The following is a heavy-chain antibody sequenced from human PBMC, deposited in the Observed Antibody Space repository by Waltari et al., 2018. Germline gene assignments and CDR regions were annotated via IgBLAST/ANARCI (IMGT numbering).Heavy chain of an antibody. CDR3: ARDPPRRSTTTPPP. V-gene: IGHV4-61*02. D-gene: IGHD1-1*01. J-gene: IGHJ5*02. CDR1: GGSISSGSYY. CDR2: IYTSGST. Sequence: QVQLQESGPGLVKPSQTLSLTCTVSGGSISSGSYYWSWIRQPAGKGLEWIGRIYTSGSTNYNPYRKSRVTISVDTSKNQCALKLSCVTAADTAVYYCARDPPRRSTTTPPPWGQGTLVTVSS.